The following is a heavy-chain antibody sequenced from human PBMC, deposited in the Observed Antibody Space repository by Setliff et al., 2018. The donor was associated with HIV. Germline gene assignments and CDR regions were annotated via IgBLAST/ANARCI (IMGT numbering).Heavy chain of an antibody. CDR1: GGPFTSA. CDR3: ASDSPAARFEELEDHYYYFMDV. Sequence: GASVKVSCKVSGGPFTSAFNWVRQVPGQGLEWMGGIIPIFGTANYAQNFGGRVTITADQSTTTSYLQLNSLRFEDTAIYYCASDSPAARFEELEDHYYYFMDVWGKGTTVTVSS. CDR2: IIPIFGTA. J-gene: IGHJ6*03. D-gene: IGHD3-10*01. V-gene: IGHV1-69*13.